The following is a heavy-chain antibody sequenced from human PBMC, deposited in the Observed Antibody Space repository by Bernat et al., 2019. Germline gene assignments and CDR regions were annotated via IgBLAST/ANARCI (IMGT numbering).Heavy chain of an antibody. D-gene: IGHD5-24*01. Sequence: QVQLVESGGGVVQPGRSLRLSCAASGFTFSSYGMHWVRQAPGKGLEWVAVVGYDGSNKYYADSVKGRFTISRDNSKNTLSLQMNSLRAEDTAVYYCAKDLESSLRYWGQGTLVTVSS. CDR3: AKDLESSLRY. J-gene: IGHJ4*02. V-gene: IGHV3-30*18. CDR2: VGYDGSNK. CDR1: GFTFSSYG.